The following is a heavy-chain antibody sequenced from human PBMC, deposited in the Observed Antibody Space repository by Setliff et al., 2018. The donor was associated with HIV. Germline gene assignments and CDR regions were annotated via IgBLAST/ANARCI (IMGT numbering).Heavy chain of an antibody. J-gene: IGHJ3*02. CDR1: GYTFTTYY. D-gene: IGHD6-6*01. CDR3: AKGYEGSSPGGAFDI. CDR2: INPSGGST. V-gene: IGHV1-46*01. Sequence: ASVKVSCKASGYTFTTYYMHWVRQAPGQGLEWMGIINPSGGSTSYAQNFQGRVTMTRDTSTSTVYMELSSLTSEDTAMYYCAKGYEGSSPGGAFDIWGQGTMVTVSS.